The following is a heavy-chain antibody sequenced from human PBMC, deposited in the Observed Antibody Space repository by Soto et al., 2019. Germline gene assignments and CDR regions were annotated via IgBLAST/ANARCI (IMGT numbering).Heavy chain of an antibody. J-gene: IGHJ4*02. CDR2: ISSSGSTI. CDR1: GFTFSSYA. V-gene: IGHV3-48*04. Sequence: EVQLLESGGGLVQPGGSLRLSCAASGFTFSSYAMSWVRQAPGKGLEWVSYISSSGSTIYYADSVKGRFTISRDNAKNSLYLQMNSLRAEDTAVYYCAREPWGFGELLYSWGQGTLVTVSS. D-gene: IGHD3-10*01. CDR3: AREPWGFGELLYS.